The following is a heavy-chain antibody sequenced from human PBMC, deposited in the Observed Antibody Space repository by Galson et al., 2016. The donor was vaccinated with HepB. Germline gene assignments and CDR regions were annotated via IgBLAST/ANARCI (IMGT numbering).Heavy chain of an antibody. J-gene: IGHJ4*02. CDR2: IYFTGTA. CDR3: ARAKGERWIQKFYFDY. Sequence: TLSLTCTVSGDSVNSGGYYWNWIRQYPGKDLEWIGYIYFTGTAYYNPSLKSRVTISVDTSLSQFSLKLSSVTAADTAVYFCARAKGERWIQKFYFDYWGQGNLVTVSS. V-gene: IGHV4-31*03. D-gene: IGHD5-24*01. CDR1: GDSVNSGGYY.